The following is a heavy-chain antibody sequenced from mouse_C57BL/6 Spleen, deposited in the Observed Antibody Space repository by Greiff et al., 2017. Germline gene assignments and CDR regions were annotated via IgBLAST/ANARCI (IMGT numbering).Heavy chain of an antibody. V-gene: IGHV5-4*01. CDR2: ISDGGSYT. CDR1: GFTFSSYA. Sequence: EVHLVESGGGLVKPGGSLKLSCAASGFTFSSYAMSWVRQTPEKRLDWVATISDGGSYTYYPDNVKGRFTISRDNAKNNLYLQMSHLKSEDTAMYYCAREDDFYAMDYWGQGTSVTVSS. CDR3: AREDDFYAMDY. J-gene: IGHJ4*01.